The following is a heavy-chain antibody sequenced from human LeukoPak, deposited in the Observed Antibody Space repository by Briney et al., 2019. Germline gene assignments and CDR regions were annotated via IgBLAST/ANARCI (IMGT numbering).Heavy chain of an antibody. CDR1: GFTFSNYW. CDR2: IKQDGSEK. CDR3: TDRGPHYGMHV. J-gene: IGHJ6*02. Sequence: PGGSLRLSCAASGFTFSNYWMSWVRQAPGKGLEWVANIKQDGSEKYYLDSVKGRFTISRDNFKNTLYLQMNNLRAEDSAVYCATDRGPHYGMHVWGQGTTVTVSS. V-gene: IGHV3-7*03. D-gene: IGHD3-10*01.